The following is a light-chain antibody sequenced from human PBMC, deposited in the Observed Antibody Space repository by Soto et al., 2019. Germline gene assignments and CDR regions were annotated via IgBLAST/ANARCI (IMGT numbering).Light chain of an antibody. CDR2: SNN. V-gene: IGLV1-44*01. CDR3: AAWDDSLTAYVV. CDR1: SSNIGRNT. J-gene: IGLJ2*01. Sequence: QSVLSQPPSASGTPGQRVTISCSGSSSNIGRNTVNWYQQLPGTAPKLLIYSNNQRPSGVTDRFSGSKSGTSASLAISGLQSEDEADYYCAAWDDSLTAYVVFGGGTKVTVL.